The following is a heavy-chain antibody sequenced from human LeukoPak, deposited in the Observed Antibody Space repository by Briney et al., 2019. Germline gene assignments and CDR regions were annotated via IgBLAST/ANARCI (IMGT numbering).Heavy chain of an antibody. V-gene: IGHV3-48*04. Sequence: PGGSLRLSCAASGFTFSSYSMNWVRQAPGKGLEWVSYISSSSSTIYYADSVKGRFTISRDNAKNSLYLQMNSLRAEDTAVYYCVRGWLQSWYFQHWGQGTLVTVSS. J-gene: IGHJ1*01. CDR3: VRGWLQSWYFQH. D-gene: IGHD5-24*01. CDR2: ISSSSSTI. CDR1: GFTFSSYS.